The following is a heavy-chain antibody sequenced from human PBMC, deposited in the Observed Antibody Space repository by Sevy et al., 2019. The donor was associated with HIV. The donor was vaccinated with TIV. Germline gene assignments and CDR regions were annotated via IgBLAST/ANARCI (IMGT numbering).Heavy chain of an antibody. CDR2: IYWNDDK. CDR1: GFSLSTSAVG. CDR3: AHSFWAGDSPNNWFDP. Sequence: SGPTLVNPTQTLTLTCTFSGFSLSTSAVGVGWIRQPPGKALEWLALIYWNDDKRDSPSLKSRLTITKDTSKNQVVLNMTNMDPVDTATYYCAHSFWAGDSPNNWFDPWGQGTLVTVSS. D-gene: IGHD3-3*01. J-gene: IGHJ5*02. V-gene: IGHV2-5*01.